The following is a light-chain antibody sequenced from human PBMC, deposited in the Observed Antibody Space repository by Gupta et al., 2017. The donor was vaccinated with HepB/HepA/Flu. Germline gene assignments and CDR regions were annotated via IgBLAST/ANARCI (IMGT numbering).Light chain of an antibody. J-gene: IGLJ3*02. CDR3: QIWDRSSDHPGV. CDR2: DDK. V-gene: IGLV3-21*03. Sequence: SYVLTQPPSVSVAPGKTARITCGGTDIGSNTVQWYQQKPGQAPVLVVYDDKDRPSGVPERFSGSTSGNTATLTVSRVEAGDEANYYCQIWDRSSDHPGVFGGGTQLTVL. CDR1: DIGSNT.